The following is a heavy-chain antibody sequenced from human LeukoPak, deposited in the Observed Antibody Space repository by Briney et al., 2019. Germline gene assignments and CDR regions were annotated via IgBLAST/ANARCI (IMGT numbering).Heavy chain of an antibody. CDR3: ASLKNYYDSSGYLVTDAFDI. D-gene: IGHD3-22*01. CDR2: INPNSGGT. CDR1: GYTFTGYY. J-gene: IGHJ3*02. V-gene: IGHV1-2*02. Sequence: ASVKVSCKASGYTFTGYYIHWVRQAPGQGLEWMGWINPNSGGTNYEQKFQGRVTMTRDTSISTAYMELRSLKSDDTAVYYCASLKNYYDSSGYLVTDAFDIWGQGTMVTVSS.